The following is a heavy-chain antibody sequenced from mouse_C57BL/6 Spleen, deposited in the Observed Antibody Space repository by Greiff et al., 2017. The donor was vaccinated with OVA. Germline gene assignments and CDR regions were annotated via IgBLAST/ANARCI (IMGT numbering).Heavy chain of an antibody. CDR3: AREGLLRGMDY. V-gene: IGHV3-6*01. CDR2: ISYDGSN. CDR1: GYSITSGYY. D-gene: IGHD2-3*01. J-gene: IGHJ4*01. Sequence: DVQLQESGPGLVKPSQSLSLTCSVTGYSITSGYYWNWIRQFPGNKLEWMGYISYDGSNNYNPSLKNRISITRDTSKNQFFLKLNSVTTEDTATYYCAREGLLRGMDYWGQGTSVTVSS.